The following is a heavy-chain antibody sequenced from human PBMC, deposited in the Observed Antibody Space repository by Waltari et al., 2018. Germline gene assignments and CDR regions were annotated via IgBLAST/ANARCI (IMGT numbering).Heavy chain of an antibody. V-gene: IGHV1-2*02. D-gene: IGHD6-13*01. Sequence: QVQLVQSGAEVQKPGASVTVSCTASGYNFNNNYIYGVRQAPGQGLEWMGWVNPHSRGTSYSQKFQGRVTMTSDTAITTAYMELTWLRSDDTAIYYCAILGGLAAAGDFDHWGQGTLVIVSS. CDR1: GYNFNNNY. J-gene: IGHJ4*02. CDR2: VNPHSRGT. CDR3: AILGGLAAAGDFDH.